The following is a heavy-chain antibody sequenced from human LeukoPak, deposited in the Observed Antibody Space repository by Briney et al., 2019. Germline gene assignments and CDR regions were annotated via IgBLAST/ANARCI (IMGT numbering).Heavy chain of an antibody. J-gene: IGHJ4*02. D-gene: IGHD3-10*01. V-gene: IGHV3-21*01. CDR1: GFTFSSYS. CDR2: ISSSSSYI. Sequence: PGGSLRLSCAASGFTFSSYSMNWVCQAPGKGLGWVSSISSSSSYIYYADSVTGRFTISRDNAKISLYLQMNSLRAEDTAVYYCARENLLWFGESRSGLDYWGQGTLVTVSS. CDR3: ARENLLWFGESRSGLDY.